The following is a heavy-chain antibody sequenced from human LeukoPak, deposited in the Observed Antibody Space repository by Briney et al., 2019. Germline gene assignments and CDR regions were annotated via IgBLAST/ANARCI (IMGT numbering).Heavy chain of an antibody. D-gene: IGHD3-10*01. CDR1: GFAFNNYV. CDR3: ARGSGTSRPYYLDY. Sequence: GGSLRLSCAASGFAFNNYVMTWVRQAPGKGLDWFSAISGSGDSTYYADSVKGRFTISRDSSKSTMYLQVTSLTAEDTAVYYCARGSGTSRPYYLDYWGRGTLVTVSS. J-gene: IGHJ4*02. V-gene: IGHV3-23*01. CDR2: ISGSGDST.